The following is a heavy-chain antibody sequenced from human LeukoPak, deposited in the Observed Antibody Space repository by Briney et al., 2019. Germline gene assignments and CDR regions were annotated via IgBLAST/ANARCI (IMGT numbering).Heavy chain of an antibody. J-gene: IGHJ6*02. CDR1: GITFGDYA. V-gene: IGHV3-49*04. D-gene: IGHD1-26*01. CDR2: IRSKAYGGTT. CDR3: TREAGIVGTYYYYGMDV. Sequence: GGSLRLSCTASGITFGDYAMSWVRQAPGKGLEWVSFIRSKAYGGTTEYAASVKGRFTISRDDSKSIAYLQMNSLKTEDTAVYYCTREAGIVGTYYYYGMDVWGQGTTVTVSS.